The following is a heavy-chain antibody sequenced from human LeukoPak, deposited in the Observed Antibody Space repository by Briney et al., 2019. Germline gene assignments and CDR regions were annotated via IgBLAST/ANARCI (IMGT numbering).Heavy chain of an antibody. J-gene: IGHJ4*02. CDR2: MNPNSGNT. D-gene: IGHD3-10*01. V-gene: IGHV1-8*01. Sequence: AAVKVSCKASGYTFTSYDINWVRQAPGQGLEWMGWMNPNSGNTGYSQKFQGRVTITRTTTITTAYSELRSLRSEDTAVYYCARVGIIMVRGVIYYVDYWGERNLV. CDR3: ARVGIIMVRGVIYYVDY. CDR1: GYTFTSYD.